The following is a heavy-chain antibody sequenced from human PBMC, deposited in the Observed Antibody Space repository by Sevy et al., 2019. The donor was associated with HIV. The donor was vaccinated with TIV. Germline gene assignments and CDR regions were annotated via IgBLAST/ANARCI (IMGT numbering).Heavy chain of an antibody. J-gene: IGHJ6*02. D-gene: IGHD2-8*02. V-gene: IGHV3-15*05. Sequence: GGSLRLSCAASGFTFTYAWMNWVRQAPGKGLEWVGRIKSNADGGTIDYAAPVKGRFIISRDDSKNTLYLQMNSLKTEDTCVYYCSTDPIILLLVTDGMDVWGQGTTVTVSS. CDR1: GFTFTYAW. CDR2: IKSNADGGTI. CDR3: STDPIILLLVTDGMDV.